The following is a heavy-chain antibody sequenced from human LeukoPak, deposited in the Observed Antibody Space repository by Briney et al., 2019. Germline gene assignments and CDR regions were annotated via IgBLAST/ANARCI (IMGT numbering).Heavy chain of an antibody. D-gene: IGHD2-21*02. CDR1: GLTFSMYW. CDR2: IKPDGSQK. CDR3: AKDNGVVTAIYAFDI. Sequence: PGGSLRLSCAASGLTFSMYWMSWVRQAPGKGLEWVANIKPDGSQKYYVDSVKGRFTISRDNAKNSLYLQMNSLRAEDTALYYCAKDNGVVTAIYAFDIWGQGTMVTVSS. V-gene: IGHV3-7*03. J-gene: IGHJ3*02.